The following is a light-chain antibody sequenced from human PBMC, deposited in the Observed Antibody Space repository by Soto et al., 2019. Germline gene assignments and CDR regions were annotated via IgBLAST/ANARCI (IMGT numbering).Light chain of an antibody. CDR3: QQYGGSPRT. Sequence: IVLTQSPGTLSLSPGERATLSCRASQRVSSNSLAWYQQKRGQAPRLLIHGASSRATGIPARFSGSGSGTDFTLTISRLEPEDFAVYYCQQYGGSPRTFGQGTKVDIK. CDR1: QRVSSNS. J-gene: IGKJ1*01. V-gene: IGKV3-20*01. CDR2: GAS.